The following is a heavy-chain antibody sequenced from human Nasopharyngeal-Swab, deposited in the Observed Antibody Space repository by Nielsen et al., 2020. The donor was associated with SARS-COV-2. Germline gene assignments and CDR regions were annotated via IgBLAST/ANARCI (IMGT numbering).Heavy chain of an antibody. Sequence: GGSLRLSCAASGFTFSNAWMNWVRQAPGKGLEWVGRIKSKTDGGTTDYAAPVKGRFTISRDDSKSTLYLQMNSLKTEDTAVYYCTTEYGDYNYYYYYVMDVWGQGTTVTVSS. CDR3: TTEYGDYNYYYYYVMDV. CDR1: GFTFSNAW. D-gene: IGHD4-17*01. CDR2: IKSKTDGGTT. J-gene: IGHJ6*02. V-gene: IGHV3-15*01.